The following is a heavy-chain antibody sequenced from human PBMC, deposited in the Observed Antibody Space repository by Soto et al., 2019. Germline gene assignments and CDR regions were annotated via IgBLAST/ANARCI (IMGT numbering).Heavy chain of an antibody. D-gene: IGHD6-6*01. J-gene: IGHJ4*02. CDR2: MSYAGTYK. CDR3: AKEMYPRTVLDSSSPWGDY. CDR1: GFTFSDYG. V-gene: IGHV3-30*18. Sequence: LRLSCAVSGFTFSDYGMHWVRQAPGKGLEGVAVMSYAGTYKYYADSVKGRFTISRDLSGNTLFLQMNSLRLEDTAVYFCAKEMYPRTVLDSSSPWGDYWGQGTLVTVSS.